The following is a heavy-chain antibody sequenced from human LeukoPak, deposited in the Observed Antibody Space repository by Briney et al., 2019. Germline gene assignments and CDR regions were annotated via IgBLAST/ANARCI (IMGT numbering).Heavy chain of an antibody. D-gene: IGHD3-22*01. V-gene: IGHV3-23*01. CDR1: GFTFSRNA. Sequence: GGSLRLSCAASGFTFSRNAMNWVRQPPGKGLEWVAAISGNGLGTYYSDSVKGRFNISRDNSRNTLYLQMNSLRIEDTAFYYCAKDANYLRSSGYLVPIDFWGQGTLVTVSS. CDR2: ISGNGLGT. CDR3: AKDANYLRSSGYLVPIDF. J-gene: IGHJ4*02.